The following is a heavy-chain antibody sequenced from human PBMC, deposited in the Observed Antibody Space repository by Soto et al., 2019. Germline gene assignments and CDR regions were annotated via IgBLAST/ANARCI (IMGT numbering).Heavy chain of an antibody. D-gene: IGHD3-10*01. CDR1: GFTVSSNY. J-gene: IGHJ6*02. CDR2: IFSGGST. V-gene: IGHV3-53*01. Sequence: GGSLRLSCAASGFTVSSNYMSWVRQAPGKGLEWISVIFSGGSTYYADSVYGRFTISRDNSKNTLYLQMNSLRAEDTAVYYCARDSSSRDYYGSGSYYTYYYYGMDVWGQGTTVTVSS. CDR3: ARDSSSRDYYGSGSYYTYYYYGMDV.